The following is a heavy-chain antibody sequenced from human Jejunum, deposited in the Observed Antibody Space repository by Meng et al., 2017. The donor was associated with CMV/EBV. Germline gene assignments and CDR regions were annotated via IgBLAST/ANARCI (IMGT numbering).Heavy chain of an antibody. V-gene: IGHV5-51*01. Sequence: KTSGYSFMFYWIAWVRQKPGKGLELMGLIYPIDSETRYSPSFQGQVTMSVDKSISTAYLQWSSLKASDTAMYYCARPLGEWEPVSIWGQGTMVTVSS. CDR3: ARPLGEWEPVSI. D-gene: IGHD1-26*01. CDR2: IYPIDSET. CDR1: GYSFMFYW. J-gene: IGHJ3*02.